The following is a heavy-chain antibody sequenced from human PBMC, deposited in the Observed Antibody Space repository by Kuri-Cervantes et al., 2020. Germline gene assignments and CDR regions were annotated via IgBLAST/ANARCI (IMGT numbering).Heavy chain of an antibody. Sequence: SGPTLVKPTQTLTLTCTFSGFSLSSNGVGVGWIRQPPGKALEWLALIGWDDDKYYSTSLKTRLTISKDTSKNQVVLTMTNMDPVDTATYYCARMPKAAAAYYYYYYGMDVWGQGTTVTVSS. CDR2: IGWDDDK. V-gene: IGHV2-70*01. CDR3: ARMPKAAAAYYYYYYGMDV. D-gene: IGHD6-13*01. J-gene: IGHJ6*02. CDR1: GFSLSSNGVG.